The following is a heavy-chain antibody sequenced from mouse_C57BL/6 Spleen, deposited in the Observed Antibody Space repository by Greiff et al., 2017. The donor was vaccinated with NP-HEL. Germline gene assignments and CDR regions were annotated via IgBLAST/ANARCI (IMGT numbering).Heavy chain of an antibody. CDR2: INYDGSST. CDR1: GFTFSDYY. V-gene: IGHV5-16*01. CDR3: ARDSWAYWYFDV. D-gene: IGHD1-1*01. Sequence: EVQVVESEGGLVQPGSSMKLSCTASGFTFSDYYMAWVRQVPEKGLEWVANINYDGSSTYYLDSLKSRFIISRDNAKNILYLQMSSLKSEDTATYDCARDSWAYWYFDVWGTGTTVTVSS. J-gene: IGHJ1*03.